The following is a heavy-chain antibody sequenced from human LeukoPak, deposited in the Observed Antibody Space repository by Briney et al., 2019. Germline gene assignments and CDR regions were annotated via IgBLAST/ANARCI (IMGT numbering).Heavy chain of an antibody. J-gene: IGHJ6*03. CDR3: ARDVQEQWLVLTYYYMDV. V-gene: IGHV3-30*04. CDR1: GFTFSSYA. D-gene: IGHD6-19*01. CDR2: ISYDGSNK. Sequence: PGGSLSLSCAASGFTFSSYAMHWVRQAPGKGLEWVAVISYDGSNKYYADSVKGRFTISRDNSKNTLYLQMNSLRAEDTAVYYCARDVQEQWLVLTYYYMDVWGKGTTVTVSS.